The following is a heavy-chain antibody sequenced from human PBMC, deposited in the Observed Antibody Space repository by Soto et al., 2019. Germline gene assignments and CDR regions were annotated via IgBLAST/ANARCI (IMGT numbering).Heavy chain of an antibody. CDR3: ARGPMGKFDY. CDR1: GGTFSSYA. CDR2: IIPIFGTA. Sequence: ASVKVSCKASGGTFSSYAISWVRQAPGQGLEWMGGIIPIFGTANYAQKFRGRVTITADESTSTAYMELSSLRSEDTAVYYCARGPMGKFDYWGQGTLVTVSS. V-gene: IGHV1-69*13. J-gene: IGHJ4*02.